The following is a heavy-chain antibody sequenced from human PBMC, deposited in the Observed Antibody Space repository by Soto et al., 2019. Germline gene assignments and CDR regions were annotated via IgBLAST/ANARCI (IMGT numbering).Heavy chain of an antibody. CDR3: ARGRRGRYQDYYYYGMDV. CDR1: GGSISSSNW. V-gene: IGHV4-4*02. CDR2: IYHSGST. Sequence: QVQLQESGPGLVKPSGTLSLTCAVSGGSISSSNWWSWVRQPPGKGLEWIGEIYHSGSTNYNPSHKSRLTISVDKSKTQFSLKLSSVTAADTAVYYCARGRRGRYQDYYYYGMDVWGQGTTVTVSS. D-gene: IGHD6-19*01. J-gene: IGHJ6*02.